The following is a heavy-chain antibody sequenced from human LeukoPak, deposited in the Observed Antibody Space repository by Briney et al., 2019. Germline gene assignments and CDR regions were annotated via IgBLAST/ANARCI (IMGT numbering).Heavy chain of an antibody. D-gene: IGHD6-19*01. J-gene: IGHJ4*02. Sequence: PGGSLRLSCAASGFTFSSYAMSWVRQAPGKGPEWVTGISSGGDYTYYGDSVKGRFTISRDNSKNTLYLQMNSLRVEDTAVYYCANARYYNSDWYGLDYWAQGTEVTVSS. CDR2: ISSGGDYT. V-gene: IGHV3-23*01. CDR1: GFTFSSYA. CDR3: ANARYYNSDWYGLDY.